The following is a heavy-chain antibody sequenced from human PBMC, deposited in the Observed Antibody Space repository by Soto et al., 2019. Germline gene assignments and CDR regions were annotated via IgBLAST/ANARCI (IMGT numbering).Heavy chain of an antibody. CDR3: ERTGLNPWGY. D-gene: IGHD1-26*01. V-gene: IGHV3-23*01. CDR2: IHAGSDRI. Sequence: EVQLLESGGGLVQPGGSLRLSCAASGFTFSSYTMTWVRQAPGKGLEWVSSIHAGSDRIYYADSVKGRFTISRDNSKNTLSLQLDSLRGEDTAVYYCERTGLNPWGYWGQGTLLTVSS. J-gene: IGHJ4*02. CDR1: GFTFSSYT.